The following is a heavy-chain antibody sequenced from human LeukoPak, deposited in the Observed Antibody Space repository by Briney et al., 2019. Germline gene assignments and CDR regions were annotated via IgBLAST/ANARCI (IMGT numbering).Heavy chain of an antibody. CDR1: GGSISSSSYY. J-gene: IGHJ6*03. V-gene: IGHV4-39*07. CDR3: ARERQDIVVVVGPSHYYYYMDV. D-gene: IGHD2-15*01. CDR2: IYYSGST. Sequence: PSETLSLTCTVSGGSISSSSYYWGWIRQPPGKGLEWIGSIYYSGSTYYNPSLKSRVTISVDTSKNQFSLKLSSVTAADTAVYYCARERQDIVVVVGPSHYYYYMDVWGKGTTVTVSS.